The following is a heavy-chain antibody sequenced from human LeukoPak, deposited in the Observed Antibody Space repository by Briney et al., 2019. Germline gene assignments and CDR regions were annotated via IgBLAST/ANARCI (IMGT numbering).Heavy chain of an antibody. CDR2: ISSSSSYI. V-gene: IGHV3-21*01. CDR3: ARGENNYGYYYLDY. Sequence: PGGSLRLSCAASGFTFSSYSMNWVRQAPGKGLEWVSSISSSSSYIYYAESMKGRFTISRDNAKNSLYLQMNSLRAEDTAVYYYARGENNYGYYYLDYWGQGTLVIVSS. D-gene: IGHD5-18*01. J-gene: IGHJ4*02. CDR1: GFTFSSYS.